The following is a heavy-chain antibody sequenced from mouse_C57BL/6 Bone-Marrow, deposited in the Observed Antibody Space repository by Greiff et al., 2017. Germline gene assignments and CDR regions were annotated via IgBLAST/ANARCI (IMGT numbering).Heavy chain of an antibody. V-gene: IGHV3-6*01. CDR3: ARDGEGY. J-gene: IGHJ2*01. CDR1: GYSITSGYY. Sequence: EVKLMESGPGLVKPSQSLSLTCSVTGYSITSGYYWNWIRQFPGNKLEWMGYISYDGSNNYNPSLKNRISITRDTSKNQFFLKLNSVTTEDTATYYCARDGEGYGGQGTTLTVSS. CDR2: ISYDGSN.